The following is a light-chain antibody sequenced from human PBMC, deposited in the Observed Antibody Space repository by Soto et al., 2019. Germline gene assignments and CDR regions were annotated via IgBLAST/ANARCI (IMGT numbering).Light chain of an antibody. CDR2: EDN. Sequence: NFMLTQPHSVSESPGKTVTISCTRSSGSIASYYVQWYQQRPGSAPTTVICEDNQRPSGVPDRFSGSIDSSSNSASLTISGLKTEDEADYYCQSYDSSNHVVFGGGTKVTVL. CDR1: SGSIASYY. J-gene: IGLJ2*01. CDR3: QSYDSSNHVV. V-gene: IGLV6-57*03.